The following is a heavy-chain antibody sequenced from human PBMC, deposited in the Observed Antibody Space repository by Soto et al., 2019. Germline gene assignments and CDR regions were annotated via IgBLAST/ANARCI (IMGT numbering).Heavy chain of an antibody. J-gene: IGHJ6*02. V-gene: IGHV3-23*01. D-gene: IGHD3-3*01. CDR1: GFTFSTSA. CDR2: ISGSGAGT. Sequence: GALRLSCTASGFTFSTSAMSWVRQAPGRGLEWVSGISGSGAGTYYADSVKGRFTISRDNSKNTLYLQMSGLRVEDAAIYYCAKGPTVFGAVISFDYYYGMYVWGQGTPVTVYS. CDR3: AKGPTVFGAVISFDYYYGMYV.